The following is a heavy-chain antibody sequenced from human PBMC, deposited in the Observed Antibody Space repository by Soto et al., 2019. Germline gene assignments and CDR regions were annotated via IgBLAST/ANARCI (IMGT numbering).Heavy chain of an antibody. Sequence: SETLSLTCTVSGGSISSYYWSWIRQPPGKGLEWIGYIYYSGSTNYNPSLKSRVTISVDTSKNQFSLKLSSVTAADTAVYYCARGNTAMVMSYFDYWGQGTLVTVSS. J-gene: IGHJ4*02. D-gene: IGHD5-18*01. CDR1: GGSISSYY. CDR3: ARGNTAMVMSYFDY. CDR2: IYYSGST. V-gene: IGHV4-59*01.